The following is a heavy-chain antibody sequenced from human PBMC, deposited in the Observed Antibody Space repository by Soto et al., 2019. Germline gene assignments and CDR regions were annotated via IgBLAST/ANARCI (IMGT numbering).Heavy chain of an antibody. CDR2: IYYSVSA. V-gene: IGHV4-31*03. CDR1: GGSFSSGDYY. D-gene: IGHD3-16*01. CDR3: ARFHIAIGGHDY. J-gene: IGHJ4*02. Sequence: PSETLSLTCTVSGGSFSSGDYYWSWIRQHPGRGLEWLGYIYYSVSAYSTQSLESRVTISVDTSTNQFSLKLGSVTTADTAVYFCARFHIAIGGHDYWGKGTRVTVSS.